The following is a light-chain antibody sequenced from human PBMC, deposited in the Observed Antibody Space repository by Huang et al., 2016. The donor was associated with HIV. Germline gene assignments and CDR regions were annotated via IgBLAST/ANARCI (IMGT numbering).Light chain of an antibody. CDR2: ATS. V-gene: IGKV1-39*01. CDR3: QQSYYFPRT. J-gene: IGKJ2*01. CDR1: QRIDAY. Sequence: DIQMTQSPSSLSASVGDRVTVTCRASQRIDAYLNWYQYKPGRAPKLLIFATSDLQGGVPSRFSCSRSGTTFTLTISSLQPQDFATYFCQQSYYFPRTFGQGTKVEMK.